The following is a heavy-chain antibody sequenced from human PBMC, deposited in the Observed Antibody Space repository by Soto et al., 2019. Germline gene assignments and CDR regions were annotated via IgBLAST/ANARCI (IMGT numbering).Heavy chain of an antibody. CDR3: AITNGGNNY. J-gene: IGHJ4*02. V-gene: IGHV3-53*01. CDR2: IYSGGST. D-gene: IGHD2-15*01. CDR1: GFTVSSSY. Sequence: GGALRLSCAASGFTVSSSYMSWVRQAPGKGLEWVSVIYSGGSTYYVDSVKGRFIISRDNSKDTLYLQMNSLRAEDTAVYYCAITNGGNNYWGQGTLVTVSS.